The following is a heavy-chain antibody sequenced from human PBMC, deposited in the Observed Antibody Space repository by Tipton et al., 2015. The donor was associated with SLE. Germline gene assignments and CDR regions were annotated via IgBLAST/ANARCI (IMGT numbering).Heavy chain of an antibody. CDR1: GFTFSSYW. D-gene: IGHD1-14*01. J-gene: IGHJ4*02. Sequence: SLRLSCAASGFTFSSYWMHWVRQAPGKGLVWVSRINSDGSSTSYADSVKGRFTISRDNAKNTLYLQMNSLRAEDTAVYYCAKLFSKGSGLTLDYWGQGTLVAVSS. CDR2: INSDGSST. CDR3: AKLFSKGSGLTLDY. V-gene: IGHV3-74*01.